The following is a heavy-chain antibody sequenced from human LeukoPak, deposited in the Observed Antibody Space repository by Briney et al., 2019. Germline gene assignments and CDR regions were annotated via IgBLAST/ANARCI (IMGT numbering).Heavy chain of an antibody. D-gene: IGHD5-18*01. Sequence: SETLSLTCTVSGGSISRGSYCWSWIRQPAGKGLEWIGYIYYSGSTNYNPSLKSRVTISVDTSKNQFSLKLSSVTAADTAVYYCARVKRGYSYAYVDYWGQGTLVTVSS. CDR1: GGSISRGSYC. V-gene: IGHV4-61*10. CDR2: IYYSGST. CDR3: ARVKRGYSYAYVDY. J-gene: IGHJ4*02.